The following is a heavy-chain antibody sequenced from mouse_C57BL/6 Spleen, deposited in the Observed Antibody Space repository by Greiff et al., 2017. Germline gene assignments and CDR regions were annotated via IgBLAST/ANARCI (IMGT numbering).Heavy chain of an antibody. J-gene: IGHJ2*01. CDR3: ARSRHYGSSYFFDY. D-gene: IGHD1-1*01. CDR1: GYAFSSYW. CDR2: IYPGDGDT. Sequence: QVQLQQSGAELVKPGASVKISCKASGYAFSSYWMNWVKQRPGKGLEWIGQIYPGDGDTNYNGKFKGKATLTADKSSSTAYMQLSSLTSEDSAVYFCARSRHYGSSYFFDYWGQGTTLTVSS. V-gene: IGHV1-80*01.